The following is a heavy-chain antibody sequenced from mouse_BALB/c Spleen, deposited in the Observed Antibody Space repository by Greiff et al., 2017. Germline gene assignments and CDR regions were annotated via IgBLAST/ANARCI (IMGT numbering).Heavy chain of an antibody. J-gene: IGHJ3*01. V-gene: IGHV1-82*01. D-gene: IGHD1-1*02. Sequence: VQLQESGPELVKPGASVKISCKASGYAFSSSWMNWVKQRPGQGLEWIGRIYPGDGDTNYNGKFKGKATLTADKSSSTAYMQLSSLTSVDSAVYFCASEVRSLWSFAYWGQGTLVTVSA. CDR3: ASEVRSLWSFAY. CDR2: IYPGDGDT. CDR1: GYAFSSSW.